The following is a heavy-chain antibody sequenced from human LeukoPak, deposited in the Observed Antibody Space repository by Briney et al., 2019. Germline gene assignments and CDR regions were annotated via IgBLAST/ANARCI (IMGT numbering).Heavy chain of an antibody. D-gene: IGHD4-17*01. Sequence: ASVKVSCKASGYTFTGYYMHWVRQAPGRGLEWMGWINPNSGGTNYAQKFQGRVTMTRDTSISTAYMELSRLRSDDTAVYYCARALTVTTPYFDYWGQGTLVTVSS. CDR3: ARALTVTTPYFDY. CDR2: INPNSGGT. J-gene: IGHJ4*02. CDR1: GYTFTGYY. V-gene: IGHV1-2*02.